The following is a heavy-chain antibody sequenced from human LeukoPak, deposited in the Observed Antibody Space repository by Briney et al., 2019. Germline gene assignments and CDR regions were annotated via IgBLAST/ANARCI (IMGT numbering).Heavy chain of an antibody. CDR3: ARDRHGGDRYRVDP. D-gene: IGHD5-12*01. V-gene: IGHV3-53*01. CDR1: GCTVSSNY. Sequence: GGSLRLSCAVSGCTVSSNYMSWVRQAPGKGLEWVSVIYSGGSTYYADSVKGRFTISRDNSKNTLYLQMNSLRAEDTAVYYCARDRHGGDRYRVDPWGQGTLVTVSS. CDR2: IYSGGST. J-gene: IGHJ5*02.